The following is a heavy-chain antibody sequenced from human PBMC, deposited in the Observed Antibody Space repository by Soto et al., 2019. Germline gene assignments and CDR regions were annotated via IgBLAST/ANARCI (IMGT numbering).Heavy chain of an antibody. J-gene: IGHJ4*02. CDR1: CYTFTSYG. CDR2: ISPYNGNT. Sequence: QVQLVQSGAEVKKPGASVKVSCKASCYTFTSYGIIWVRQAPGQGLEWVGWISPYNGNTNYALKLQGRVTMTPDTSTSTAYMELMSLRSDDTAVYYCARYTSISWYDSLCWGQGTLVTVSS. D-gene: IGHD6-13*01. CDR3: ARYTSISWYDSLC. V-gene: IGHV1-18*01.